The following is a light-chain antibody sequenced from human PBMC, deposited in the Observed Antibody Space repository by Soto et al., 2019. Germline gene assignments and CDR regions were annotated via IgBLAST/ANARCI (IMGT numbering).Light chain of an antibody. CDR3: QQLNSYPLT. CDR2: AAS. V-gene: IGKV1-9*01. J-gene: IGKJ3*01. Sequence: EIQLTQSPSFLSASVGDRVTMTCRASQGISSYLGWYQQKPGKAPKLLIYAASTLESGVPSRFSGSGSGTEFTLTISSLQPEDFATYYCQQLNSYPLTFGPGSEVDI. CDR1: QGISSY.